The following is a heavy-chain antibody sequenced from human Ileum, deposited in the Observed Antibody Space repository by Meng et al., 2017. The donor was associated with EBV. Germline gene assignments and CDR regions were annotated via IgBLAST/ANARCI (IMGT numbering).Heavy chain of an antibody. Sequence: VHLGGSGGGLFQPGGSLSLSCAASGFTFSDYWMHWVRQAPGKGLVWVSHITSDGSSTNYADPVKGRFTISRDNAKNTLYLQMNSLRAEDAAVYYCATVRDGYPRLFDYWGQGTLVTVSS. D-gene: IGHD5-24*01. CDR2: ITSDGSST. CDR1: GFTFSDYW. J-gene: IGHJ4*02. CDR3: ATVRDGYPRLFDY. V-gene: IGHV3-74*01.